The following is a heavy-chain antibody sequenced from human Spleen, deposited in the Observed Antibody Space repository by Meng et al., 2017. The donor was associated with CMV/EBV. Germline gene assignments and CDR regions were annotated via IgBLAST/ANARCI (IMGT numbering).Heavy chain of an antibody. V-gene: IGHV3-21*01. CDR2: IISSSSYI. D-gene: IGHD1-14*01. J-gene: IGHJ4*02. Sequence: RLSCAASGFTFSRYNMNWVRQAPGKGLEWVSSIISSSSYIYYADSVKGRFTISRDNAKNSLYLQMNSLRAEDTAVYYCARDSAPGDYWGQGTLVTVSS. CDR1: GFTFSRYN. CDR3: ARDSAPGDY.